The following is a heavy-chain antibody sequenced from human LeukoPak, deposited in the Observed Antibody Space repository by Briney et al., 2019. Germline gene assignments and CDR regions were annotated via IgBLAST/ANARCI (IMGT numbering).Heavy chain of an antibody. D-gene: IGHD2-8*01. CDR1: GGSFSGYY. V-gene: IGHV4-34*01. J-gene: IGHJ6*02. Sequence: SETLSLTCAVYGGSFSGYYWSWIRQPPGKGLEWIGEINHNGSTNYNPSLKSRVTISVDTSKNQFSLKLSSVTAADTAVYYCARGRCTNGVCYTRDYYYGMDVWGQGTTVTVSS. CDR2: INHNGST. CDR3: ARGRCTNGVCYTRDYYYGMDV.